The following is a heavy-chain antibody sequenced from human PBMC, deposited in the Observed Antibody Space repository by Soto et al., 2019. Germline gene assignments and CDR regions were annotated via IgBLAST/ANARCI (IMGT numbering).Heavy chain of an antibody. CDR3: AKDYGDAADY. Sequence: LRLSCAASGFTFSSYGMHWVRQAPGKGLEWVAVISYDGSNKYYADSVKGRFTISRDNSKNTLYLQMNSLRAEDTAVYYCAKDYGDAADYWGQGTLVTVSS. CDR2: ISYDGSNK. J-gene: IGHJ4*02. V-gene: IGHV3-30*18. CDR1: GFTFSSYG. D-gene: IGHD4-17*01.